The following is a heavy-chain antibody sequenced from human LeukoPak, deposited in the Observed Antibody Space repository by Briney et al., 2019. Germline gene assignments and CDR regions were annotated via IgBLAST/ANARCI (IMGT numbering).Heavy chain of an antibody. V-gene: IGHV3-30*03. D-gene: IGHD6-13*01. J-gene: IGHJ4*02. Sequence: GGSLRLSCAASGFTFGSYSMNWVRQVPGKGLEWVAVISYDGSNKYYADSVKGRFTISRDNSKNTLYLQMNSLRAEDTAVYYCARDPSGRAIAAAGFDYWGQGTLVTVSS. CDR1: GFTFGSYS. CDR2: ISYDGSNK. CDR3: ARDPSGRAIAAAGFDY.